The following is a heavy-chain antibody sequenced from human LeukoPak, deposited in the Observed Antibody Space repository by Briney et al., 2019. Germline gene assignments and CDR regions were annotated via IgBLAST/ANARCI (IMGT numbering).Heavy chain of an antibody. J-gene: IGHJ6*02. Sequence: SETLSLTCTVSGGSISSSSYYWGWIRQPPGKGLEWIGSIYYSGSTYYNPSLKSRVTISVDTSKNQFSLKLSSVTAADTAVYYCARHEGGGWLSSYYGMDVWGQGTTVTVSS. CDR2: IYYSGST. V-gene: IGHV4-39*01. CDR1: GGSISSSSYY. D-gene: IGHD6-19*01. CDR3: ARHEGGGWLSSYYGMDV.